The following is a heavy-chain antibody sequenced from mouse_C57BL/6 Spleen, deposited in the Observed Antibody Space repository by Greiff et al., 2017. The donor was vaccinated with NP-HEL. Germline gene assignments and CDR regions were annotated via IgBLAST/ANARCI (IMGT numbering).Heavy chain of an antibody. D-gene: IGHD2-4*01. CDR1: GYTFTSYW. V-gene: IGHV1-72*01. CDR2: IDPNSGGT. Sequence: QVQLKQPGAELVKPGASVKLSCKASGYTFTSYWMHWVKQRPGRGLEWIGRIDPNSGGTKYNEKFKSKATLTVDKPSSTAYMQLSRLTSEDSAVYYCAILSYDYLYAMDYWGQGTSVTVSS. CDR3: AILSYDYLYAMDY. J-gene: IGHJ4*01.